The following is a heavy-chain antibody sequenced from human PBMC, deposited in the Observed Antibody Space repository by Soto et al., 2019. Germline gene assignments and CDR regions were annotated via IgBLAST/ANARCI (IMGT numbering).Heavy chain of an antibody. CDR3: ANEPIFSDFGEERYFDN. Sequence: EVQLLESGGGLVQPGGSLRLSCAASGFTFSSYAMSWVRQAPGKGLEWVSAISGSGGSTYYAVTVKGRFTISRDNSKNTLYMQMISLRAEDTAVYYCANEPIFSDFGEERYFDNWGQGTLVTVSS. CDR2: ISGSGGST. J-gene: IGHJ4*02. D-gene: IGHD4-17*01. CDR1: GFTFSSYA. V-gene: IGHV3-23*01.